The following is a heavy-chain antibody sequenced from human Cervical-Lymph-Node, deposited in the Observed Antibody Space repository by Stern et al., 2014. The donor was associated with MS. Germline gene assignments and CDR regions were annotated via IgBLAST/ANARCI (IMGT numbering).Heavy chain of an antibody. Sequence: DQLVESGAEVKKPGSSVKVSCKASGGTFSIYAISWVRQAPGQGLEWMGGIIPIFGTANYAQKFQDRVTITADISTSTAYMELSSLRSDDTAVYYCARDIAVAGTWGSAFDIWGQGTMVTVSS. CDR2: IIPIFGTA. CDR3: ARDIAVAGTWGSAFDI. J-gene: IGHJ3*02. D-gene: IGHD6-19*01. CDR1: GGTFSIYA. V-gene: IGHV1-69*06.